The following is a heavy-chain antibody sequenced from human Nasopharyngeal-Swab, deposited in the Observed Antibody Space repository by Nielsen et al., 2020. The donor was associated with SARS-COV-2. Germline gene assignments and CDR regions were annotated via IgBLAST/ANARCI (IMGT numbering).Heavy chain of an antibody. CDR2: ISAYNGNT. Sequence: ASVKVSCKASGYTFTSYGISWVRQAPGQGLEWMGWISAYNGNTNYAQKLQGRVTMTTDTSTSTSYMELRSLRHDDTAVYYCARDSGMIVALHAFDIWGQGTMVTVSS. CDR3: ARDSGMIVALHAFDI. V-gene: IGHV1-18*01. CDR1: GYTFTSYG. D-gene: IGHD3-22*01. J-gene: IGHJ3*02.